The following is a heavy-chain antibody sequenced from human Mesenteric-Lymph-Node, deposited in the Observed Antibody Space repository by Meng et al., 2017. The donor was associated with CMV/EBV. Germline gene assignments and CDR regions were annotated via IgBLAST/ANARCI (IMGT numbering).Heavy chain of an antibody. Sequence: ASVKVSCKASGYTFTSYDINWVRQATGQGLEWMGWMDPNSGNTGYAQKFQGRVTITRNTSISTAYMELSSLRSEDTAVYYCARGRGGYCSSTSCLFDYWGRGTLVTVSS. CDR2: MDPNSGNT. CDR3: ARGRGGYCSSTSCLFDY. D-gene: IGHD2-2*01. V-gene: IGHV1-8*03. J-gene: IGHJ4*02. CDR1: GYTFTSYD.